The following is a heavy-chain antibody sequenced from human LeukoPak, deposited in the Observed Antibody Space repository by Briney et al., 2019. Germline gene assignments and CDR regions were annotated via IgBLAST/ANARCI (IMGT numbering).Heavy chain of an antibody. D-gene: IGHD3-3*01. V-gene: IGHV1-69-2*01. J-gene: IGHJ4*02. CDR1: GYTFTDYC. CDR2: VDPEDGET. Sequence: ASVKISCKVSGYTFTDYCMHWAQQAPGKGLGWMGLVDPEDGETIYAEKFQGGVTITADTSTDTAYMELSSLRSEDTAVYYCAPTLGAIFGVVPHWGQGTLVTVSS. CDR3: APTLGAIFGVVPH.